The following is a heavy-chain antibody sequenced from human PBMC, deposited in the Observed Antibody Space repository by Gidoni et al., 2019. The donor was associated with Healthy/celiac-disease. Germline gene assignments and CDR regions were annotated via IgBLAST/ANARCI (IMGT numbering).Heavy chain of an antibody. CDR3: AKPTTWELVLYDAFDI. CDR2: ISYDGSNK. V-gene: IGHV3-30*18. CDR1: GFTFSSYG. D-gene: IGHD1-26*01. Sequence: QVQLVESGGGVVQPGRSLILSCAASGFTFSSYGMHWVRQAPGKGLEWVAVISYDGSNKYNADSVKGRVTISRDNSKNTLYLQMNSLRAEDTAVYYCAKPTTWELVLYDAFDIWGQGTMVTVSS. J-gene: IGHJ3*02.